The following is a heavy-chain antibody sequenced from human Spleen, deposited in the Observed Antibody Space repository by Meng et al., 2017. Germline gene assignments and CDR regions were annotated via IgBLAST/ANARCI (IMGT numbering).Heavy chain of an antibody. CDR1: GYTFIDYH. CDR2: INPLGGST. CDR3: ARGNSETSGYAPLDY. V-gene: IGHV1-46*01. Sequence: ASVKVSCKASGYTFIDYHFHWVRRAPGQGFEWMGIINPLGGSTSYAQQFQGRVTMTRDTSTTTVYMELSSLRSEDTAVYYCARGNSETSGYAPLDYWGQGTLVTVS. D-gene: IGHD3-22*01. J-gene: IGHJ4*02.